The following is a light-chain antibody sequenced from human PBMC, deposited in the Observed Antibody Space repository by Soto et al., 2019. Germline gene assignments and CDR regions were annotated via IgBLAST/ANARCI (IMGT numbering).Light chain of an antibody. V-gene: IGKV3-20*01. J-gene: IGKJ1*01. CDR2: GAS. CDR3: QQYGSSTKT. CDR1: QRVSSSY. Sequence: ILVTQSPCTRPLSPGERAPLSCRASQRVSSSYLAWYQQKPGQAPRLIMYGASSRETGIPDRFSGSGSGTDFTLTISRLQPEDFAVYYCQQYGSSTKTFGQGTKVDIK.